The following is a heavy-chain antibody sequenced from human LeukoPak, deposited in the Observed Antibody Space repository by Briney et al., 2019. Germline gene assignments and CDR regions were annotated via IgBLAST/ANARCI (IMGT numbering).Heavy chain of an antibody. J-gene: IGHJ4*02. CDR1: GGTFSSYA. V-gene: IGHV1-18*01. Sequence: ASVKVSCKASGGTFSSYAISWVRQAPGQGLEWMGWISPYNGHTNYAQKLQGRVTMTTDTSTSTAFMELTSLRSDDTALYYCAREGNIRYFYYWGQGTLVTVSS. CDR2: ISPYNGHT. CDR3: AREGNIRYFYY. D-gene: IGHD3-9*01.